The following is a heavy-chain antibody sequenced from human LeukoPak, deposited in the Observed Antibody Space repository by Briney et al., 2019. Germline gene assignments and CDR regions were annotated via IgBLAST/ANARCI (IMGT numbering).Heavy chain of an antibody. CDR2: ISGSSDST. V-gene: IGHV3-23*01. CDR1: GFTFSSYE. J-gene: IGHJ6*02. Sequence: PGGSLRLSCAASGFTFSSYEMNWVRQAPGKGLEWVSGISGSSDSTYYADSVKGRFTISRDNSKNTLFLQMHSLRAEDTALYICVKGLSASGRAFYYAMNDWGQGTTVTVSS. D-gene: IGHD3-3*01. CDR3: VKGLSASGRAFYYAMND.